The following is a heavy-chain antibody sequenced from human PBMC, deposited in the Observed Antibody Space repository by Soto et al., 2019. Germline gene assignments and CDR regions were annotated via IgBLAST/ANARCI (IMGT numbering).Heavy chain of an antibody. CDR3: ARYSYGYWRGSYYFDY. Sequence: GASVKVSCKASGYTFTSYGISWVLQAPGQGLEWMGWISAYNGNTNYAQKLQGRVTMTTDTSTSTAYMELRSLRSDDTAVYYCARYSYGYWRGSYYFDYWGQGTLVTVSS. CDR1: GYTFTSYG. D-gene: IGHD5-18*01. CDR2: ISAYNGNT. V-gene: IGHV1-18*01. J-gene: IGHJ4*02.